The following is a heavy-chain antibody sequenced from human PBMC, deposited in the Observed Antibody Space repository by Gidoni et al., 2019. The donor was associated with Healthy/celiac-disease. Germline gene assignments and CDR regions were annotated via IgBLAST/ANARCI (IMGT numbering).Heavy chain of an antibody. J-gene: IGHJ3*02. V-gene: IGHV3-30-3*01. CDR2: ISYDGSNK. CDR3: ATTTVVTPVYGYDAFDI. Sequence: QVQLVASGGGVVQPGRSLRLSCAASGFTFRSYAMHWLRQAPGKGLEWVAVISYDGSNKYYADSVKGRFTISRDNSKNTLYLQMNSLRAEDTAVYYCATTTVVTPVYGYDAFDIWGQGTMVTVSS. CDR1: GFTFRSYA. D-gene: IGHD4-17*01.